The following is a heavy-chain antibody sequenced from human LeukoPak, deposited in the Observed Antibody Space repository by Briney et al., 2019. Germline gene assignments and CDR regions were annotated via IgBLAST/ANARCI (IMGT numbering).Heavy chain of an antibody. Sequence: NPGGSLRLSCAASGFTFSSYSMNWVRQAPGKGLEWVSSISSSSSYIYYADSVKGRFTISRDNAKNSLYLQMNSLRAEDTAVYYCARDRYDFWSGYYFDYWGQGTLVTVSS. J-gene: IGHJ4*02. CDR1: GFTFSSYS. CDR2: ISSSSSYI. CDR3: ARDRYDFWSGYYFDY. V-gene: IGHV3-21*01. D-gene: IGHD3-3*01.